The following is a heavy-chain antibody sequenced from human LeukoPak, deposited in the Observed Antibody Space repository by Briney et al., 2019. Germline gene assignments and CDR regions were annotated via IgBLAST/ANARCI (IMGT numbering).Heavy chain of an antibody. CDR2: INPNSGGT. V-gene: IGHV1-2*06. D-gene: IGHD1-20*01. CDR3: AREYNWNDGGNFDY. CDR1: GYTFTGYY. J-gene: IGHJ4*02. Sequence: ASVKVSCKASGYTFTGYYMHWARQAPGQGLEWMGRINPNSGGTNYAQKFQGRVTMTRDTSISTAYMELSRLRSDDTAVYYCAREYNWNDGGNFDYWGQGTLVTVSS.